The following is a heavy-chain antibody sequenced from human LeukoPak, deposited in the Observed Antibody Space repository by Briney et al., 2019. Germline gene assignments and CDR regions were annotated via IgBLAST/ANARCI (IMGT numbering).Heavy chain of an antibody. J-gene: IGHJ4*02. CDR3: AMGLGDYYDSSGHNPLYFDY. CDR2: IYPGDSDT. CDR1: GYSFISYW. Sequence: GESLKISCEVSGYSFISYWIGWVRQIPGKGLEWMGIIYPGDSDTRYSPSFQGQVTISADKSISTAYLQWSSLKASDTAMYYCAMGLGDYYDSSGHNPLYFDYWGQGTLVTVSS. V-gene: IGHV5-51*01. D-gene: IGHD3-22*01.